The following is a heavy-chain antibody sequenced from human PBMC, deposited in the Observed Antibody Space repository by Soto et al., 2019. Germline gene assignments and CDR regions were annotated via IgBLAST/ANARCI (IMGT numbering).Heavy chain of an antibody. D-gene: IGHD2-21*01. V-gene: IGHV3-30-3*01. CDR2: ISYDGSNK. CDR3: ARGEIPPWYSDY. Sequence: PGGSLRLSCAASGFTFSSYAMHWVRQAPGKGLEWVAVISYDGSNKYYADSVKGRFTISRDNSKNTLYLQMNSLRAEDTAVYYCARGEIPPWYSDYWGQGTLVTVSS. J-gene: IGHJ4*02. CDR1: GFTFSSYA.